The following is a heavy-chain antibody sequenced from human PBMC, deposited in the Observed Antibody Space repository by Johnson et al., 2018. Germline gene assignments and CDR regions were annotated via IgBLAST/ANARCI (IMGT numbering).Heavy chain of an antibody. CDR1: GFTFSSYG. CDR3: AKDRVSRLLDDAFDI. V-gene: IGHV3-30*18. Sequence: VQLVESGGGVVQPGRSLRLSCAASGFTFSSYGMHWVRQAPGKGLEWVAVISYDGSNKYYADSVKGRFTISRDKSKNTLYLQMNSLRAEDTAVYNCAKDRVSRLLDDAFDIWGQGTMVTVSS. J-gene: IGHJ3*02. D-gene: IGHD6-25*01. CDR2: ISYDGSNK.